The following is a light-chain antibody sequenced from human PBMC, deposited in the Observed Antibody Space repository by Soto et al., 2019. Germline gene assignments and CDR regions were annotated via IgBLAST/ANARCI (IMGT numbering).Light chain of an antibody. Sequence: VMTQSPATLSVSPGERATLSCRASQSVGSKLAWYQQKPGQAPRLLIYAASTRASGVPLRFSGSGSGTEFSLTITSLQSEDFAVYECQQYNDWPRHTFGQGTKLEL. V-gene: IGKV3D-15*01. CDR2: AAS. CDR1: QSVGSK. J-gene: IGKJ2*01. CDR3: QQYNDWPRHT.